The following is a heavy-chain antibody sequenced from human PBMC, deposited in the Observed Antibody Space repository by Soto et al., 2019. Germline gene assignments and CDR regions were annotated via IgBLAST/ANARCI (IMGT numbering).Heavy chain of an antibody. CDR3: AREAQQLSRPYYFDY. V-gene: IGHV1-18*01. CDR2: ISAYNGNT. CDR1: GYTFTSYG. D-gene: IGHD6-13*01. Sequence: QVQLVQSGAEVKKHGASVKVSCKASGYTFTSYGISWVRQAPGQGLEWMGWISAYNGNTNYAQKLQGRVTMTTDTSTSTAYMELRSLRSDDTAVYYCAREAQQLSRPYYFDYWGQGTLVTVSS. J-gene: IGHJ4*02.